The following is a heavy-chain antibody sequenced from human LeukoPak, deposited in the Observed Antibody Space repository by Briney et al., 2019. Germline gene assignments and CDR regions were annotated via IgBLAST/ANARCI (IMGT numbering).Heavy chain of an antibody. CDR1: GYTFTSYG. V-gene: IGHV1-18*01. CDR2: ISAYNGNT. CDR3: ARWGKNYYDSRGLGFDI. D-gene: IGHD3-22*01. J-gene: IGHJ3*02. Sequence: ASVKVSCKASGYTFTSYGISWVRQAPGQGLEWMGWISAYNGNTNYAQKLQGRVTMTADTSTSTAYMELRSLRSEDTAVYYCARWGKNYYDSRGLGFDIWGQGTMVTVSS.